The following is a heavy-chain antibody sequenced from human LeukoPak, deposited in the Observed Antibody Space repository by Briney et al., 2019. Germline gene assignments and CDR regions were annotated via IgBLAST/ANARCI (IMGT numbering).Heavy chain of an antibody. V-gene: IGHV4-34*01. Sequence: SETLSLTCAVYGGSFSGYYWSWIRQPPGKGLELIGEINHSGSTNYNPSLKSRVTISVDTSKNQFSLKLSSVTAADTAVYYCASGVGQLVQHWGQGTLVSVSS. D-gene: IGHD6-6*01. CDR3: ASGVGQLVQH. CDR2: INHSGST. CDR1: GGSFSGYY. J-gene: IGHJ1*01.